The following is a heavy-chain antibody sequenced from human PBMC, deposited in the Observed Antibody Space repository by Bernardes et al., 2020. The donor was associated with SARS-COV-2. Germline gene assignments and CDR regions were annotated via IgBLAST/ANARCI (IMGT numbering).Heavy chain of an antibody. J-gene: IGHJ5*02. D-gene: IGHD3-3*01. CDR3: ARQRADYDFWSGYYRRGNWFDP. Sequence: SETLSLTCTVSGGSISSYYWSWIRQPPGQGLEWIGYIYYSGSTNYNPSLKTRVTISLDTSQNQFSLRLSSVTAADTAVYYCARQRADYDFWSGYYRRGNWFDPWGQGTLVTVSS. CDR1: GGSISSYY. V-gene: IGHV4-59*08. CDR2: IYYSGST.